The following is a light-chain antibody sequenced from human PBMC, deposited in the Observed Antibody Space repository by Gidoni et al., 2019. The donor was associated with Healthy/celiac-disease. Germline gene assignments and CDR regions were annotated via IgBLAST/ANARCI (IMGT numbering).Light chain of an antibody. CDR1: QSVSSSY. CDR2: GES. CDR3: QQYGSSLIT. V-gene: IGKV3-20*01. Sequence: EIVLTQSPGTLSLSPGERATLSCRASQSVSSSYLAWYQQKPGQAPRLLIYGESSRATGIPVRFSGSGSGTDFTLTISRLEPEDFAVYYCQQYGSSLITFGGGTKVEIK. J-gene: IGKJ4*01.